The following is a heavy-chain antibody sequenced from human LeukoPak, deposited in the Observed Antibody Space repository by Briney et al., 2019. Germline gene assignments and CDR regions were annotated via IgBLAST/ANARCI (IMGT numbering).Heavy chain of an antibody. CDR1: GYTFTGYY. V-gene: IGHV1-2*02. J-gene: IGHJ3*02. CDR2: INPNSGGT. Sequence: ASVKVSCKASGYTFTGYYMHWVRQAPGQGLEWMGWINPNSGGTNYAQKFQGRVTMTRDMSTSTVYMELSSLRSEDTAVYYCAREIWTGDIVVVVAALGVHDAFDIWGQGTLVTVSS. D-gene: IGHD2-15*01. CDR3: AREIWTGDIVVVVAALGVHDAFDI.